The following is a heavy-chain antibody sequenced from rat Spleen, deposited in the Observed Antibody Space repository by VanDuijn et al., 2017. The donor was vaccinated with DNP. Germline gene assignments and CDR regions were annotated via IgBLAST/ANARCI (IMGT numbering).Heavy chain of an antibody. V-gene: IGHV6-8*01. Sequence: EVQLVETGGSLVQPGKSLKLTCATSGFTFSNAWMHWVRQSPEKQLEWVAQIKAKSNNYATYYAESVKGRFTISRDDSKSSVYLQMNSLKEKDTAIYYCSSSHYWGQGVMVTVSS. CDR2: IKAKSNNYAT. CDR1: GFTFSNAW. J-gene: IGHJ2*01. CDR3: SSSHY.